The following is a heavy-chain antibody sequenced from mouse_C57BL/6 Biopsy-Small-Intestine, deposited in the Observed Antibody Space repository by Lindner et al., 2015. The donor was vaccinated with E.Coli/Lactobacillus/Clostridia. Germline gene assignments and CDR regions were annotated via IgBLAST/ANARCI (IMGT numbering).Heavy chain of an antibody. CDR2: ISYGSTTI. CDR1: GFTFSDYG. D-gene: IGHD2-4*01. CDR3: ARDWDYKVDY. Sequence: QLQESGEGLVKPGGSLKLSCAASGFTFSDYGMHWVRQAPETGLEWVSFISYGSTTIYYADTVKGRFTISRDNAKNTLFLQMTSLRSEDTAMYYCARDWDYKVDYWGQGTTLTVSS. V-gene: IGHV5-17*01. J-gene: IGHJ2*01.